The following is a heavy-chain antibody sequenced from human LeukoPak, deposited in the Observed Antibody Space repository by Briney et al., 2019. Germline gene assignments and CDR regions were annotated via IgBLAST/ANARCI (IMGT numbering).Heavy chain of an antibody. Sequence: EGSLRLSCAASGFTFSSYGMHWVRQAPGKGLEWVAVIWYDGSNKYYADSVKGRFTISRDNSKNTLYLQMNSLRAEDTAVYYCARTHGEYYYDSSGPPDYWGQGTLVTVSS. CDR3: ARTHGEYYYDSSGPPDY. D-gene: IGHD3-22*01. CDR2: IWYDGSNK. V-gene: IGHV3-33*01. J-gene: IGHJ4*02. CDR1: GFTFSSYG.